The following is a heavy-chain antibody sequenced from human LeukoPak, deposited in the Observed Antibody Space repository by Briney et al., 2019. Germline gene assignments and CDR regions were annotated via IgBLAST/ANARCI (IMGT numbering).Heavy chain of an antibody. CDR3: ARGSGYDFWSGYYPPRYYGMDV. CDR2: INHSGST. D-gene: IGHD3-3*01. J-gene: IGHJ6*02. V-gene: IGHV4-34*01. Sequence: SETLSLTCAVYGGSFSGYYWSWIRQPPGKGLEWIGEINHSGSTNYNPSLKSRVTISVDTSKNQFSLKLSSVTAADTAVYYCARGSGYDFWSGYYPPRYYGMDVWGQGTTVAVSS. CDR1: GGSFSGYY.